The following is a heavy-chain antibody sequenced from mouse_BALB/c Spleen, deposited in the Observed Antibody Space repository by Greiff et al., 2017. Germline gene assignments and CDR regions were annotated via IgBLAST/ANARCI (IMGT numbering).Heavy chain of an antibody. CDR3: ARDGYDKGYAMDY. D-gene: IGHD2-2*01. CDR1: GFTFSSYG. Sequence: DVMLVESGGGLVQPGGSLKLSCAASGFTFSSYGMSWVRQTPDKRLELVATINSNGGSTYYPDSVKGRFTISRDNAKNTLYLQMSSLKSEDTAMYYCARDGYDKGYAMDYWGQGTSVTVSS. CDR2: INSNGGST. V-gene: IGHV5-6-3*01. J-gene: IGHJ4*01.